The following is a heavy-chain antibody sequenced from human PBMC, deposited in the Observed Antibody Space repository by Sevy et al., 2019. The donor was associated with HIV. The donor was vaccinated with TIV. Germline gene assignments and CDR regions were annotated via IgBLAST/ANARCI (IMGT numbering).Heavy chain of an antibody. D-gene: IGHD2-2*01. V-gene: IGHV3-11*04. CDR1: GFTFSDYY. CDR3: ARDRRWDIVVVPAAPDAFDI. J-gene: IGHJ3*02. CDR2: ISSSGSTI. Sequence: GSLRLSCAASGFTFSDYYMSWIRQAPGKGLEWVSYISSSGSTIYYADSVKGRFTISRDNAKNSLYLQMNSLRAEDTAVYYCARDRRWDIVVVPAAPDAFDIWGQGTMVTVSS.